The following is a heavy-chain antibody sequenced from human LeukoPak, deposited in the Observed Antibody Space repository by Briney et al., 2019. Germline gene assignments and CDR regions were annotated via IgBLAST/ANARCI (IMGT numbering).Heavy chain of an antibody. V-gene: IGHV3-11*04. CDR1: GLTSSDSY. Sequence: PGRSLRLSCAASGLTSSDSYMAWIRQAPGKGLEWVSYISSGGNTIKYADSVKGRFTISRDNARNSLYLQINSLRAEDTAVYYCATASLYFDNWGQGTLVTVSS. CDR2: ISSGGNTI. J-gene: IGHJ4*02. CDR3: ATASLYFDN.